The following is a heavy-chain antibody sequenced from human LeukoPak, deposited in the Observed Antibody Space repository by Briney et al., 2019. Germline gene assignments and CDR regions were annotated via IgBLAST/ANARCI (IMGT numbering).Heavy chain of an antibody. V-gene: IGHV5-51*01. J-gene: IGHJ3*02. CDR1: GYSFTSYW. Sequence: GESLKISCKGSGYSFTSYWMGWARQTPGKGLEWMGIFYPGDSDIRYSPSFQGQVTISVAKSITTAYLQWSSLKASDTAMYYCAGRGITVSADTFDIWGHGTMVTVSS. CDR2: FYPGDSDI. CDR3: AGRGITVSADTFDI. D-gene: IGHD6-19*01.